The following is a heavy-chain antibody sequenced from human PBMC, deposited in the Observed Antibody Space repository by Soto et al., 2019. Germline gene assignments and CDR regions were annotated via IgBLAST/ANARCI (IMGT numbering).Heavy chain of an antibody. CDR1: RFTFSSFG. D-gene: IGHD3-3*01. V-gene: IGHV3-33*01. CDR3: ARDASYYSLWSGYYPSRNGMDV. CDR2: IWYDGSKK. J-gene: IGHJ6*02. Sequence: PGGSLRLSCAASRFTFSSFGMHWVRQAPGKGLEWVSLIWYDGSKKSYGDSVKGRFTISRDNSRNTVYLQMNSLRADDTAVYYCARDASYYSLWSGYYPSRNGMDVWGQGTTVTVS.